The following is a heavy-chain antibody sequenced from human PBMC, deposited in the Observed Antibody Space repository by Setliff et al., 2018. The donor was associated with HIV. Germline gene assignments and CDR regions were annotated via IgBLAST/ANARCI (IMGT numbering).Heavy chain of an antibody. V-gene: IGHV1-69*05. CDR1: GGTFINYA. J-gene: IGHJ3*02. D-gene: IGHD1-26*01. CDR2: IIPMFGTL. Sequence: SVKVSCKASGGTFINYAINWVRQAPGQGLEWMGGIIPMFGTLNFAQKFQGRVTITTDESTSTAYMELNRRRSEDTAVYYCARGHSHGYGYSGSYGPFDIWGQGTMVTVSS. CDR3: ARGHSHGYGYSGSYGPFDI.